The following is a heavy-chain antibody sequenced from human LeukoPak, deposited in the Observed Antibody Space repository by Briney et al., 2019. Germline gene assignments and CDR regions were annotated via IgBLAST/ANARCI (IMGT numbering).Heavy chain of an antibody. CDR3: ARPTREDMTPGVC. CDR1: GFSFSDYW. Sequence: GGSLRLSCAASGFSFSDYWMTWVRQAPGKGREWVANIKQDGSESYYVDSVQGRFTISTDNAKNSLYLQMNRLRGEDTAVYSCARPTREDMTPGVCWGQGTLVTVSS. J-gene: IGHJ4*02. CDR2: IKQDGSES. V-gene: IGHV3-7*01. D-gene: IGHD1-26*01.